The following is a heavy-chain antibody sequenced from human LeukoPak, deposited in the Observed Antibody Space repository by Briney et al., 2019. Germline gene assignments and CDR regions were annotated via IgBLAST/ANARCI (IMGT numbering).Heavy chain of an antibody. CDR1: GYSFTNYW. V-gene: IGHV5-51*01. D-gene: IGHD5-12*01. CDR2: IYPADSDT. J-gene: IGHJ5*02. Sequence: GESLKISCQASGYSFTNYWIGWVRQMPGKGLEWMGIIYPADSDTRYSPSFQGQVTISADRSIHTAYLQWNSLKASDTAIYYCARLRATSGYDLYHWGQGALVTVSS. CDR3: ARLRATSGYDLYH.